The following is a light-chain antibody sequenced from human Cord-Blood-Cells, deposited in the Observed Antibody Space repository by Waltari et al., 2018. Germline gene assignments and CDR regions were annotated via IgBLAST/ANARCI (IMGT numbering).Light chain of an antibody. Sequence: QSVLTQPPSASGPPGQRVTISCSGRSSNIGSNTVNWNQHTPGTAPKLLISSNNPQHSGVPDRFSGSKSGTSASLASSGLQAEDEADYYCAAWDDSLNGPVFGGGTKLTVL. CDR1: SSNIGSNT. V-gene: IGLV1-44*01. J-gene: IGLJ2*01. CDR2: SNN. CDR3: AAWDDSLNGPV.